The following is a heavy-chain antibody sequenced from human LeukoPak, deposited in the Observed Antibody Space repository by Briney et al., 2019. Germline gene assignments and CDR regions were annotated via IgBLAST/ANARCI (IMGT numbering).Heavy chain of an antibody. J-gene: IGHJ4*02. CDR1: GYSFTTYW. CDR2: IYPGDSDT. CDR3: ARRWELYYFDY. Sequence: GGSLKISFRVSGYSFTTYWIGWVRQMPGKGLEWMGIIYPGDSDTRYSPSFQGQVTISADKSISTAYLQWSSLKASDTAMYYCARRWELYYFDYWGQGTLVTVSS. V-gene: IGHV5-51*01. D-gene: IGHD1-26*01.